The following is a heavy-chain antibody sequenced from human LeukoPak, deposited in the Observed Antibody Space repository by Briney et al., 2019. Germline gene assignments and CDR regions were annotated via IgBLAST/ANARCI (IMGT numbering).Heavy chain of an antibody. Sequence: GASVKVSRQACGYNFTPFYIHWVRQAPPQELEWVGIINPSYGDTIVAQNYQDRVTVTKDTSASTAYLELRSLRSDGMAVYYCARDGGDYNAGWENYYNLDLWGQGTLVTVS. D-gene: IGHD3/OR15-3a*01. V-gene: IGHV1-46*01. J-gene: IGHJ4*02. CDR3: ARDGGDYNAGWENYYNLDL. CDR2: INPSYGDT. CDR1: GYNFTPFY.